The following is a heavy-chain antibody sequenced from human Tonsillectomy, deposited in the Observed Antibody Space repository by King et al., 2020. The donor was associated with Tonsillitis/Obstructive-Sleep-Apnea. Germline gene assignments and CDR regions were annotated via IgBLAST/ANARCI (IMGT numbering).Heavy chain of an antibody. Sequence: EVQLVESGGGLIRPGGSLRLSCAASGFTFSDFAMNWVRQAPGKGLEWVSGTSNSGGSTHYADSVKGRFTNSRDNSKNSLYLQLNSLGAEDTAVYYCAKAEGGIAVAGSFDYWGQGTLVTVSS. D-gene: IGHD6-19*01. J-gene: IGHJ4*02. CDR1: GFTFSDFA. V-gene: IGHV3-23*04. CDR2: TSNSGGST. CDR3: AKAEGGIAVAGSFDY.